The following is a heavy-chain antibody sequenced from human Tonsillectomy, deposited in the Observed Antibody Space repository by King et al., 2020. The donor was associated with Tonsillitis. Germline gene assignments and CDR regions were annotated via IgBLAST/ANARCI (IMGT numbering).Heavy chain of an antibody. Sequence: VQLVESGGGVDQPGRSLRLSCAASGFTFSSYGMYWVRQAPGKGLEWVAFISYDGSDKYYADSVKGRFTISRDNSKNSLYLQMNSLRAEDTAVYYCAKMGQQAKYYYYGMDVWGQGTTVTVSS. CDR2: ISYDGSDK. V-gene: IGHV3-30*18. CDR1: GFTFSSYG. D-gene: IGHD6-13*01. CDR3: AKMGQQAKYYYYGMDV. J-gene: IGHJ6*02.